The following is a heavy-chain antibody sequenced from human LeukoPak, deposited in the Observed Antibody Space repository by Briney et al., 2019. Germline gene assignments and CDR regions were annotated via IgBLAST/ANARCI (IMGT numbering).Heavy chain of an antibody. D-gene: IGHD2-2*01. CDR3: ARGGWSLGYCSSSSCLDWFDP. V-gene: IGHV1-2*02. J-gene: IGHJ5*02. CDR2: INPNSGGT. CDR1: RYTFTDYY. Sequence: ASVKVSCKASRYTFTDYYMRWVRQAPGQGLEWMGWINPNSGGTNYAQKFQGRVTMTRDTSISTAYMELSRLRSDDTAVHYCARGGWSLGYCSSSSCLDWFDPWGQGTLVTVSS.